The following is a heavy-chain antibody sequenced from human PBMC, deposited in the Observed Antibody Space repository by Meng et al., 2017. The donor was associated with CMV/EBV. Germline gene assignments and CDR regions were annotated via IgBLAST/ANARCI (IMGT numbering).Heavy chain of an antibody. D-gene: IGHD2-2*02. V-gene: IGHV4-59*01. CDR1: GGSISSYY. CDR3: ARGADIVVVPAAIRPIGYYYGMDV. CDR2: IYYSGST. Sequence: GSLRLSCTVSGGSISSYYWSWIRQPPGKGLEWIGYIYYSGSTNYNPSLKSRVTISVDTSKNPFSLKLSSVTAADTAVYYCARGADIVVVPAAIRPIGYYYGMDVWGQGTTVTVSS. J-gene: IGHJ6*02.